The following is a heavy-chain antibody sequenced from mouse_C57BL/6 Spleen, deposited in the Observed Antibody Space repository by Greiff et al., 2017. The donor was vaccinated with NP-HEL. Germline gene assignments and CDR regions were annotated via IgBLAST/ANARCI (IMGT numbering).Heavy chain of an antibody. J-gene: IGHJ4*01. Sequence: EVQLQQSGPVLVKPGASVKMSCKASGYTFTDYYMNWVKQSHGKSLEWIGVINPYNGGTSYNQKFKGKATLTVDKSSSTAYMELNSLTSEDSAVFYCARGLGFYDAMDYWGQGTSVTVSS. D-gene: IGHD4-1*01. CDR1: GYTFTDYY. V-gene: IGHV1-19*01. CDR3: ARGLGFYDAMDY. CDR2: INPYNGGT.